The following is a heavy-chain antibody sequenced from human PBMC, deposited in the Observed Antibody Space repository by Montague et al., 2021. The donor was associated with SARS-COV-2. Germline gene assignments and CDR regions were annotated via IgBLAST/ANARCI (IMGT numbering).Heavy chain of an antibody. D-gene: IGHD2-15*01. CDR1: GGSFSGYY. CDR3: ARGSVDIVVVVAATPPYFDY. Sequence: SETLSLTCAVYGGSFSGYYWSRIRQPPGKGLGWIGEINHSGSTNYNPSLKSRVTISVDTSKNQFSLKLSSVTAADTAVYYCARGSVDIVVVVAATPPYFDYWGQGTLVTVSS. J-gene: IGHJ4*02. CDR2: INHSGST. V-gene: IGHV4-34*01.